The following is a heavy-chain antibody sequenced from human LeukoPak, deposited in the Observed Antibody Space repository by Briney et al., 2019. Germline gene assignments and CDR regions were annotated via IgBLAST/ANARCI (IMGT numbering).Heavy chain of an antibody. D-gene: IGHD6-19*01. CDR1: GFTFDDYA. CDR3: AKDIGHSSGWYYFDY. CDR2: ISRNSGSI. Sequence: GRSLRLSCAASGFTFDDYAMHWVRQAPGKGLEWVSGISRNSGSIGYADSVKGRFTISRDNAKNSLYLQMNSLRAEDTALYYCAKDIGHSSGWYYFDYWGQGTLVTVSS. J-gene: IGHJ4*02. V-gene: IGHV3-9*01.